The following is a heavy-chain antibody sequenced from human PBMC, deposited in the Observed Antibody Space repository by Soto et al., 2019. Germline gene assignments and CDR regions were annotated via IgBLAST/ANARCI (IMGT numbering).Heavy chain of an antibody. D-gene: IGHD3-10*01. J-gene: IGHJ6*02. CDR1: GDSVSSNRAG. CDR2: TYYKAKWNN. V-gene: IGHV6-1*01. Sequence: PLQTLSLTCVISGDSVSSNRAGWNWIRQCPSRGLEWLGRTYYKAKWNNDYALSLRSLITINPDTSKNQFSLHLSSVTPEDTAVYYCTGITWFRGMDVWGQGTPVTVSS. CDR3: TGITWFRGMDV.